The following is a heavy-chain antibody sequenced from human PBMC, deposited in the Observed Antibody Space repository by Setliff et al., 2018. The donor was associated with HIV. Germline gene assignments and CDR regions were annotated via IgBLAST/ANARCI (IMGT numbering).Heavy chain of an antibody. CDR3: ARDGSGSSYYYYYMDV. J-gene: IGHJ6*03. D-gene: IGHD3-10*01. CDR1: GGSISSYY. Sequence: SETLSLTRTVSGGSISSYYWSWIRQPAGKGLEWIGRIYTSGSTNYNPSLKSRVTMSVDTSKNQFSLKLSSVTAADTAVYYCARDGSGSSYYYYYMDVWGKGTTVTVSS. V-gene: IGHV4-4*07. CDR2: IYTSGST.